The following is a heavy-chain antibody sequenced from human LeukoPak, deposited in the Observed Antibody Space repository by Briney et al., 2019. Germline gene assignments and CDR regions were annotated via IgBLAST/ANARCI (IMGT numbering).Heavy chain of an antibody. CDR1: GFTLSSYT. CDR3: ARDRTIGELVDY. Sequence: PGGSLRLSCAASGFTLSSYTMNWVRQAPGKGLEWVSSISSSSSYIYYVDSVKGRFTISRDNAKNSLYLQMNSLRAEDTAVYYCARDRTIGELVDYWGQGTLVTVSS. D-gene: IGHD3-10*01. CDR2: ISSSSSYI. J-gene: IGHJ4*02. V-gene: IGHV3-21*01.